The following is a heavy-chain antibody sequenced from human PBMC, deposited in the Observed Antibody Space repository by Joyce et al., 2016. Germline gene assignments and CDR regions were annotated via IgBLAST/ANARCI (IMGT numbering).Heavy chain of an antibody. J-gene: IGHJ6*02. CDR3: ARDVVAVPGAPNYYYDAMDV. V-gene: IGHV3-33*01. CDR2: KWYDGSNK. Sequence: QVQLVESGGGVVQPGRPLRLSCAASGFTFSNYGMHWVRQAPGKGLEWLAVKWYDGSNKQDVDSVKGRFTISRDNSKNTLYLQVNSLRDGDTAVYYCARDVVAVPGAPNYYYDAMDVWGQGTTVTVSS. CDR1: GFTFSNYG. D-gene: IGHD2-2*01.